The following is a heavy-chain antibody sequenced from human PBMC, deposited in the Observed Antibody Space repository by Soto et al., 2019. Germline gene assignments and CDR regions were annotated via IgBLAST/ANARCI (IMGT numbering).Heavy chain of an antibody. V-gene: IGHV3-53*01. D-gene: IGHD3-9*01. J-gene: IGHJ6*02. CDR3: ARGPYYDILTGNYYGMDV. Sequence: QTGGSLRLSCAASGFTVSSNYMSWVRQAPGKGLEWVSVIYSGGSTYYADSVKGRFTISRDNSKNTLYLQMNSLRAEDTAVYYCARGPYYDILTGNYYGMDVWGQGTTVTVSS. CDR1: GFTVSSNY. CDR2: IYSGGST.